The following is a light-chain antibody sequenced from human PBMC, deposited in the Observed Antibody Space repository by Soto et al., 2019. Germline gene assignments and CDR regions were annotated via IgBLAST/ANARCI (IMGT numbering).Light chain of an antibody. CDR2: DVS. CDR3: SSYTTGGSYV. J-gene: IGLJ1*01. CDR1: SRDVGGYNS. Sequence: QSALTQPASVSGSPGLSISISCTGTSRDVGGYNSVSWYQQQPGKVPKLMIYDVSNRPSGVSNRFSGSKSGNTASLTISGRRAADEGDYYCSSYTTGGSYVFGTGTKRTVL. V-gene: IGLV2-14*01.